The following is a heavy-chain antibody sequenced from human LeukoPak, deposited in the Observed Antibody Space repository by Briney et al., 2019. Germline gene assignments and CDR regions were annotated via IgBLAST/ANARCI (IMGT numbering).Heavy chain of an antibody. V-gene: IGHV5-51*04. CDR3: ASRGIEGAQPPREAFDF. CDR1: GYSFTTYW. CDR2: IYPGDSDT. J-gene: IGHJ3*01. Sequence: GESLKISCKVSGYSFTTYWIGWVRQMPGKGLEWMGIIYPGDSDTKYSPSFQGQVTISADKPISTAYLQWSSLKASDTAMYYCASRGIEGAQPPREAFDFWAQGKMVTVSS. D-gene: IGHD1-26*01.